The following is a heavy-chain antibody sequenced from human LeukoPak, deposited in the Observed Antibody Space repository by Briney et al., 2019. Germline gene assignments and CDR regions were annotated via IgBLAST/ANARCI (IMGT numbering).Heavy chain of an antibody. Sequence: SETLSLTCTVSGGSININTYYWGWIRQPPGKGLEWIGSIYYSGSTYYNPSLKSRVTISVDTSKNQFSLKLSSVTAADTAVYYCARLGSGNAFDIWGQGTMVTVSS. V-gene: IGHV4-39*07. CDR1: GGSININTYY. CDR3: ARLGSGNAFDI. J-gene: IGHJ3*02. D-gene: IGHD2-15*01. CDR2: IYYSGST.